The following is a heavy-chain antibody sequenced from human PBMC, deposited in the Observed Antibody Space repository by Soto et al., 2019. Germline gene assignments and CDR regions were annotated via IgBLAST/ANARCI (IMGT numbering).Heavy chain of an antibody. CDR1: GGSISSSSYY. CDR2: IYYSGST. CDR3: AGITIFGVDTAGLFDY. Sequence: SETLSLTCTVSGGSISSSSYYWGWIRQPPGKGLEWIGSIYYSGSTYYNPSLKSRVTISVDTSKNQFSLKLSSVTAADTAVYYCAGITIFGVDTAGLFDYWGQGTLVTVSS. J-gene: IGHJ4*02. V-gene: IGHV4-39*01. D-gene: IGHD3-3*01.